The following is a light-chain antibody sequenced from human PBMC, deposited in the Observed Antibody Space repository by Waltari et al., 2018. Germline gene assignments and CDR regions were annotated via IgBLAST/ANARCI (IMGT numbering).Light chain of an antibody. V-gene: IGLV1-40*01. J-gene: IGLJ3*02. Sequence: QSVLTQPPSVSGTPGQSVTISCTGGRSNIGAGYDVHWYQQLRGAAPKVVIFGSTTRATGVTARFSASKSGTSASLAITGLQADDEADYYCQSYDNSLSSWVFGGGTKLTVL. CDR3: QSYDNSLSSWV. CDR1: RSNIGAGYD. CDR2: GST.